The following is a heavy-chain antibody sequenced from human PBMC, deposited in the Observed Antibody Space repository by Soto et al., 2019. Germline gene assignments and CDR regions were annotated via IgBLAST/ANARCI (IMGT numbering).Heavy chain of an antibody. J-gene: IGHJ3*02. Sequence: GGSLRLSCAASGFTVSSNYMSWVRQAPGKGLEWVSVIYSGGSTYYADSVKGRFTISRDNSKNTLYLQMNSLRAEDTAAYYCAREYRSGPDAFDIWGQGTMVTVS. CDR3: AREYRSGPDAFDI. CDR1: GFTVSSNY. D-gene: IGHD3-16*02. V-gene: IGHV3-66*01. CDR2: IYSGGST.